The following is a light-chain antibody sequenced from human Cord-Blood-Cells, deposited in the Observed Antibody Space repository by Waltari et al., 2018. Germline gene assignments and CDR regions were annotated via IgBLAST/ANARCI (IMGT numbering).Light chain of an antibody. V-gene: IGLV2-23*01. CDR1: SSDVGSYNL. CDR2: EGC. CDR3: CSYAGSSTWV. Sequence: QSALTQPASVSGSPGQSITISCTGTSSDVGSYNLVSGYQQHPGKAPKLMIYEGCKRPSGVSNRFSGSKSGNTASLTISGLQAEDEADYYCCSYAGSSTWVFGGGTKLTVL. J-gene: IGLJ3*02.